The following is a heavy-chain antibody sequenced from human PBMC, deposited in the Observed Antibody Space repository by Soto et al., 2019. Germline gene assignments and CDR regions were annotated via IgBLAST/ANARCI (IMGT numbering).Heavy chain of an antibody. V-gene: IGHV4-59*01. CDR2: IYYSGST. D-gene: IGHD5-12*01. Sequence: SETLSLTCTVSGGSISSYYWSWIRQPPGKGLEWIGYIYYSGSTNYNPSLKSRVTISVDTSKNQFSLKLSSVTAADTAVYFCASMANDAFDIWGQGTMVTVSS. CDR3: ASMANDAFDI. J-gene: IGHJ3*02. CDR1: GGSISSYY.